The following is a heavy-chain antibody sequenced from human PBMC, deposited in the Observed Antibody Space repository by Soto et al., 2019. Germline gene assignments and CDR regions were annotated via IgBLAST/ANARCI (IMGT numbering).Heavy chain of an antibody. CDR3: AREGYYDTSGYPRYNYYGLDV. CDR2: IYYSGGT. D-gene: IGHD3-22*01. CDR1: GGSISSGDYY. Sequence: SETLSLTCTVSGGSISSGDYYWSWIRQPPGKGLEWIGYIYYSGGTNYNPSLTSRVTISIHTSKNQFSLSLTSVTPADTAVYYCAREGYYDTSGYPRYNYYGLDVWGQGTTVTVSS. J-gene: IGHJ6*02. V-gene: IGHV4-61*08.